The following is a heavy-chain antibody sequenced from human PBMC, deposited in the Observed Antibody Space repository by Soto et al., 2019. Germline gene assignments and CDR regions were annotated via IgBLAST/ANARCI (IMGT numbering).Heavy chain of an antibody. V-gene: IGHV3-30-3*01. CDR1: GFTFSSYA. D-gene: IGHD6-13*01. Sequence: PGGSLRLSCAASGFTFSSYAMHWVRQAPGKGLEWVAVISYDGSNKYYADSVKGRFTISRDNSKNTLYLQMNSLRAEDTAVYYCAQAAGNYYYYYYYGMYVWGQGTTVTVSS. J-gene: IGHJ6*02. CDR3: AQAAGNYYYYYYYGMYV. CDR2: ISYDGSNK.